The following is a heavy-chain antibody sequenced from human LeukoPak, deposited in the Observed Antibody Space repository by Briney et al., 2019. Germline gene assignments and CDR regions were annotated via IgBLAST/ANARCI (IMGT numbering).Heavy chain of an antibody. Sequence: SETLSLTCTVSGGSISSYYWSWIRQPPGKGLEWIGYIYYSGSTNYNPSLKSRVTISVDTSKNQFSLKLSSVTAADTAVYYCARDEYTWFDHWGQGTLVTVSS. J-gene: IGHJ5*02. CDR1: GGSISSYY. CDR2: IYYSGST. CDR3: ARDEYTWFDH. V-gene: IGHV4-59*01.